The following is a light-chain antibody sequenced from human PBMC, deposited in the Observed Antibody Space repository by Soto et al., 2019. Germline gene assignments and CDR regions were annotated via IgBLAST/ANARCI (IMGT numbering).Light chain of an antibody. J-gene: IGKJ1*01. CDR2: RSS. CDR3: QQYYSPLWT. CDR1: QSVAYTSNKKTY. V-gene: IGKV4-1*01. Sequence: DNVMTQSPDSLAVSLGERATINCKSSQSVAYTSNKKTYVAWYQQKAGQPPKLLLYRSSTRASGVPDRFSGSGSGTDFTLTISSLQAEDVAVYYCQQYYSPLWTFGQGTKVQIK.